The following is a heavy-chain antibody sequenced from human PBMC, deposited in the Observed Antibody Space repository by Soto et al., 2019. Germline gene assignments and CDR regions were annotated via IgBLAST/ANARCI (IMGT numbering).Heavy chain of an antibody. CDR1: GFTVSSNY. Sequence: GGSLRLSCAASGFTVSSNYMSWVRQAPGKGLEWVSVIYSGGSTYYADSVKGRFTISRHNSKNTLYLQMNSLRAEDTDVYYCARDGYCSSTSCFDYWGQGTLVTVSS. CDR3: ARDGYCSSTSCFDY. J-gene: IGHJ4*02. V-gene: IGHV3-53*04. D-gene: IGHD2-2*01. CDR2: IYSGGST.